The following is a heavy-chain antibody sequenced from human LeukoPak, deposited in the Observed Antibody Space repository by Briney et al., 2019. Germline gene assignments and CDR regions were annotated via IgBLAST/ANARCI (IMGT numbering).Heavy chain of an antibody. D-gene: IGHD1-7*01. CDR1: GGSISSSSYY. Sequence: SETLSLTCTVSGGSISSSSYYWGWIRQPPGKGLEWIGSIYYSGSTYYNPSLKSRVTISVDTSKNQFSLKLSSVTAADTAVYYCARYQLELLANPLGTYYYYGMDVWGQGTTVTVSS. J-gene: IGHJ6*02. CDR3: ARYQLELLANPLGTYYYYGMDV. CDR2: IYYSGST. V-gene: IGHV4-39*07.